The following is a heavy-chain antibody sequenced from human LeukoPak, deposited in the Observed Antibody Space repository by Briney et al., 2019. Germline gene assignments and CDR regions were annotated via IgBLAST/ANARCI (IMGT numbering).Heavy chain of an antibody. CDR1: GFSLTTRGVG. J-gene: IGHJ4*02. CDR2: IYWDDDK. D-gene: IGHD5-18*01. CDR3: ARTSVDTAIDY. Sequence: SGPTLVNPTQTLTLTCAFSGFSLTTRGVGVGWIRQPPGKALEWLALIYWDDDKRYSPSLKSRLTITKDTSKKQVVLTVTNLDPVDTATYYCARTSVDTAIDYWGQGTLVTVSS. V-gene: IGHV2-5*02.